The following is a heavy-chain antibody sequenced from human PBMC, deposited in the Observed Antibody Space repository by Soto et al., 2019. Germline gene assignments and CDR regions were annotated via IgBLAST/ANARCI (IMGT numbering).Heavy chain of an antibody. CDR2: LSAYSGDT. J-gene: IGHJ6*02. D-gene: IGHD2-21*02. Sequence: ASVKVSCKASGYTFSSYGISWVRQAPGQGLEWMGWLSAYSGDTNYAQNLQGRVTMTTDTSTSTAYMELRSPKSDDTAVYYCARDPPIAFCGGDCYSFPLYYGMDVWGQGTTVTVPS. CDR3: ARDPPIAFCGGDCYSFPLYYGMDV. CDR1: GYTFSSYG. V-gene: IGHV1-18*01.